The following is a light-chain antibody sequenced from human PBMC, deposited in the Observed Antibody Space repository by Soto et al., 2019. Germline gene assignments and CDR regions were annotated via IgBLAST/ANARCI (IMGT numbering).Light chain of an antibody. CDR3: QKYDTVPWT. V-gene: IGKV1-27*01. J-gene: IGKJ1*01. CDR2: GAS. CDR1: QGIGNY. Sequence: DIQMTQSPSSLPASVGDRVTITCRASQGIGNYLVWYQQKPGKVPKLLIYGASILQSGVPSRFSGSGSGTYFPLTSRSLQPEDAATYYCQKYDTVPWTFGQGTKVEIK.